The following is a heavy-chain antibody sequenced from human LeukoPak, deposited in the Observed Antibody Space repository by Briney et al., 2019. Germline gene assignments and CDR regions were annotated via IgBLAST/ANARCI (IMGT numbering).Heavy chain of an antibody. J-gene: IGHJ5*02. V-gene: IGHV3-15*01. CDR1: GFTFSTYA. Sequence: GGSLRLSCAASGFTFSTYAMHWVRQVPGKGLEWVGRIKSKTDGGTTDYAAPVKGRFTISRDDSTNKVFLQMNSLKTEDTALYYCTTDHWFDPWGQGTLVTVSS. CDR3: TTDHWFDP. CDR2: IKSKTDGGTT.